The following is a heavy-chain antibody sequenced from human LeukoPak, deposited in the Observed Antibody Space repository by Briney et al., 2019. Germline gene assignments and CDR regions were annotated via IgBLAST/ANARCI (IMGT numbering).Heavy chain of an antibody. CDR1: DYSINSGYT. J-gene: IGHJ6*02. D-gene: IGHD3-10*01. CDR2: IYHSGGT. Sequence: SETLSLTCTVSDYSINSGYTWGWIRPPPRKGLEWIGNIYHSGGTYYNPSLKRRVTISVDTSKNQFSLKLSSVTAADTAVYYCARSFYPYYYGSGSYYGPRGQGYWYYGMDVWGQGTTVTVSS. CDR3: ARSFYPYYYGSGSYYGPRGQGYWYYGMDV. V-gene: IGHV4-38-2*02.